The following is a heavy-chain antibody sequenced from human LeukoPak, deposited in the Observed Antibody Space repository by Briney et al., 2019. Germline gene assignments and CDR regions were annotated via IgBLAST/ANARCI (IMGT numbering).Heavy chain of an antibody. D-gene: IGHD6-19*01. CDR1: GYTLTELS. J-gene: IGHJ4*02. Sequence: GASVKVSCKVSGYTLTELSMHWVRQAPGKGLEWMGGFDPEDGETIYAQKFQGRVTITRDTSASTAYMELSSLRSEDTAVYYCASTAPPYSSGWYGVGYWGQGTLVTVSS. V-gene: IGHV1-24*01. CDR2: FDPEDGET. CDR3: ASTAPPYSSGWYGVGY.